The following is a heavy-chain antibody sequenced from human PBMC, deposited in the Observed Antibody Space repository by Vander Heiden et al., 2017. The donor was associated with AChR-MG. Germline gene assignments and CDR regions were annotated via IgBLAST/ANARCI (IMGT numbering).Heavy chain of an antibody. CDR3: ARGAETAMAPYYFDY. CDR2: ISWNSGSI. CDR1: GFTFDDYA. V-gene: IGHV3-9*01. J-gene: IGHJ4*02. D-gene: IGHD5-18*01. Sequence: EVQLVESGGGLVQPGRSLRLSCAASGFTFDDYAMHWVRQAPGKGLEWVSGISWNSGSIGYADSGKGRFTISRDNAKNSLYLQMNSLRAEDTALYYCARGAETAMAPYYFDYWGQGTLVTVSS.